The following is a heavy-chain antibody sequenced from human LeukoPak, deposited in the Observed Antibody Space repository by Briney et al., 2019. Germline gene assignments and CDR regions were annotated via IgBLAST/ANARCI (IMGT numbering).Heavy chain of an antibody. V-gene: IGHV3-30*18. CDR1: GFTFSSYS. D-gene: IGHD6-19*01. CDR3: AKGIAVAGTYDY. Sequence: GRSLRLSCAASGFTFSSYSMHWVRQAPGKGLEWVAVISYDGSNKYYADSVKGRFTISRDNSKNTLYLQMNSLRAEDTAVYYCAKGIAVAGTYDYWGQGTLVTVSS. J-gene: IGHJ4*02. CDR2: ISYDGSNK.